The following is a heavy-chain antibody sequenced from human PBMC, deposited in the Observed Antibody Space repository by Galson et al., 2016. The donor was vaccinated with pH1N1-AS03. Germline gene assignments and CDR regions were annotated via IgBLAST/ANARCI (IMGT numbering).Heavy chain of an antibody. J-gene: IGHJ4*02. CDR2: IWYDGSNK. V-gene: IGHV3-33*01. D-gene: IGHD3-22*01. Sequence: GKGLEWVAVIWYDGSNKYYADSVKGRFTISRDNSKNTLYLQMSSLRAEDTAVYYCARGQGYNSGYFDTDYWGRGTWSPSPQ. CDR3: ARGQGYNSGYFDTDY.